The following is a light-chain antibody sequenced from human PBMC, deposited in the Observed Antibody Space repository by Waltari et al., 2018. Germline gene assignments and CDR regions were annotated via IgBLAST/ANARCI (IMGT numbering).Light chain of an antibody. J-gene: IGLJ2*01. V-gene: IGLV1-44*01. CDR3: SVWDDSLSGPV. CDR1: SPNVGSNS. CDR2: DID. Sequence: QSVVTQPPSASGAPGQRVTISCSGSSPNVGSNSIKWSRQLPGTAPTVVMYDIDRPPSGVPDRFSGSRSGTTACLTISGLQSEGEADYYCSVWDDSLSGPVFGGGTKLTVL.